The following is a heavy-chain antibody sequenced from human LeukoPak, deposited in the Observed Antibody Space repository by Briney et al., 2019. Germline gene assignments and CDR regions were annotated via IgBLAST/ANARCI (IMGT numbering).Heavy chain of an antibody. Sequence: PAGSLRLSCAASGFTFDDYAMHWVRQAPGKGLEWVSLISWDGGSTYYADSVKGRFTISRDNAKNSLYLQMNSLRAEDTAVYYCARDFSDVRGNIFDSWGQGTLVTVSS. CDR2: ISWDGGST. V-gene: IGHV3-43D*03. CDR1: GFTFDDYA. D-gene: IGHD3-10*02. CDR3: ARDFSDVRGNIFDS. J-gene: IGHJ4*02.